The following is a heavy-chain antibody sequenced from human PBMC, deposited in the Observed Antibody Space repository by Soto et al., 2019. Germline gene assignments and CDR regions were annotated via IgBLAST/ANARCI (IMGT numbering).Heavy chain of an antibody. D-gene: IGHD1-1*01. CDR2: MSHSGGT. CDR1: GGSVSSGSYY. J-gene: IGHJ3*02. CDR3: ARVERGTATTVVDAFDI. V-gene: IGHV4-34*01. Sequence: QVQLQQWGAGLLKPSETLSLTCAVYGGSVSSGSYYWSWIRQPPGKGLEWIGEMSHSGGTHFTPSLKSRVTISVDTSKNQFSLKMSFVTAADTALYYCARVERGTATTVVDAFDIWGPGTMVTVSS.